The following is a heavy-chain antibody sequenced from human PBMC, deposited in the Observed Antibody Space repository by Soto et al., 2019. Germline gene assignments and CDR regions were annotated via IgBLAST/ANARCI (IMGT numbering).Heavy chain of an antibody. D-gene: IGHD2-2*01. CDR1: PITVYNFAA. CDR3: AKDRALENQTPYGMDV. Sequence: EMQLLESGGGLGQPGGSLRLSCVASPITVYNFAAMSWVRQTPERGLEWVSTISGRGDHRYYADSVKDRFTISRDNSKNRLYLQMDGLRVEDTAVYYCAKDRALENQTPYGMDVWGQGTTVTV. V-gene: IGHV3-23*01. J-gene: IGHJ6*02. CDR2: ISGRGDHR.